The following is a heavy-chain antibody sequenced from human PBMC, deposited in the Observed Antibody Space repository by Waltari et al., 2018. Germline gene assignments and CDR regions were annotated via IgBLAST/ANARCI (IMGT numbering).Heavy chain of an antibody. J-gene: IGHJ3*02. CDR3: ARGGRLRAAFDI. V-gene: IGHV4-34*01. D-gene: IGHD4-17*01. CDR2: INHSGST. CDR1: GGSFSGYY. Sequence: QVQLQQWGAGLLKPSETLSLTCAVYGGSFSGYYWSWIRQPPGKGLEWIGEINHSGSTNYNPSLKSRVTISVDTSKNQFSLKLGSVTAADTAVYYCARGGRLRAAFDIWGQGTMVTVSS.